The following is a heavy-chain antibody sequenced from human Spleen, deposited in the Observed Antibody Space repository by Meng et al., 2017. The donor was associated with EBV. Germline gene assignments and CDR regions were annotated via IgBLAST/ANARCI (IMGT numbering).Heavy chain of an antibody. Sequence: QVRLVQSGPEVKKPGSAVKVSCKASGGTFSNYFISRVRRAPGQGLEWMGGIIPVFGTPKFAQKFQGRVTINADESTNTAYMELSSLRYEDTAVYYCASESGRGYTPDYWGRGTLVTVSS. D-gene: IGHD3-10*01. J-gene: IGHJ4*02. CDR2: IIPVFGTP. CDR1: GGTFSNYF. CDR3: ASESGRGYTPDY. V-gene: IGHV1-69*01.